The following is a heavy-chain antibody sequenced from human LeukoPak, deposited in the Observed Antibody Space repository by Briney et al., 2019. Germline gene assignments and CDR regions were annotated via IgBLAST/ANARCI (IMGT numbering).Heavy chain of an antibody. CDR3: ARDKYTGYETFDY. Sequence: VASVKVFCKASGYTFTGYYIHWVRQAPGQGLEWMGWINPNNGGTNYAQKFQGRVTMTRDTSISTAYMELNRLTSDDTAVYYCARDKYTGYETFDYWGQGTPVTVSS. D-gene: IGHD5-12*01. J-gene: IGHJ4*02. CDR2: INPNNGGT. V-gene: IGHV1-2*02. CDR1: GYTFTGYY.